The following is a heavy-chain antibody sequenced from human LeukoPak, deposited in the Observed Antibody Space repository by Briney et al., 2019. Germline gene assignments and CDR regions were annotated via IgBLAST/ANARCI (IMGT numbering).Heavy chain of an antibody. J-gene: IGHJ4*02. CDR1: GFRFNYYW. D-gene: IGHD1-1*01. CDR3: ARCTTGRTFGSLREIKRSREIDY. V-gene: IGHV3-7*01. CDR2: IKADGSEK. Sequence: GGSLRLSCAASGFRFNYYWMTWVRQAPGKGLEWVANIKADGSEKYYVDSVKGRFTISRDNAKSSLYLEMSSLRVEDTAVYYCARCTTGRTFGSLREIKRSREIDYWGQGTLVTVSS.